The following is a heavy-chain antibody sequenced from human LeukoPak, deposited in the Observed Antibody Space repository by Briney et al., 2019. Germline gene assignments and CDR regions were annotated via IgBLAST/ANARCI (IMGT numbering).Heavy chain of an antibody. CDR1: GFTFSNYA. V-gene: IGHV3-23*01. CDR2: ISDSGSTT. J-gene: IGHJ6*03. D-gene: IGHD3-3*01. Sequence: GGSLRLSCAASGFTFSNYAMYWVRQAPGKGLEWVSDISDSGSTTSYADSVKGRFTISRDNSKNTLYLQMNSLRAEDTAVYYCARGPRSGYYRYYYYYYMDVWGKGTTVTVSS. CDR3: ARGPRSGYYRYYYYYYMDV.